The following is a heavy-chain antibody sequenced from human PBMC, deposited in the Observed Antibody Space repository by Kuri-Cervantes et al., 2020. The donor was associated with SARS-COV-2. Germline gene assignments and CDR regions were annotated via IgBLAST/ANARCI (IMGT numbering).Heavy chain of an antibody. V-gene: IGHV1-46*01. CDR1: GYTFTSYY. J-gene: IGHJ4*02. D-gene: IGHD3-10*01. CDR2: INPSGGST. Sequence: ASVKVSCKASGYTFTSYYMHWVRQAPGQGLEWMGIINPSGGSTSYAQKFQGRVTMTRDTSTSTVYMELSSLRSEDTAVYYCARGLGASMYYYGSGGYWGQGTLVTVSS. CDR3: ARGLGASMYYYGSGGY.